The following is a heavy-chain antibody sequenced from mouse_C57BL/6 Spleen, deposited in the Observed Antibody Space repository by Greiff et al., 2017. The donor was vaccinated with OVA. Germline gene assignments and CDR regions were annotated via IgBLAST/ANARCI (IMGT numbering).Heavy chain of an antibody. CDR2: IYPGDGDT. V-gene: IGHV1-80*01. CDR3: AREEDGSSYWYFDV. CDR1: GYAFSSYW. J-gene: IGHJ1*03. Sequence: VQRVESGAELVKPGASVKISCKASGYAFSSYWMNWVKQRPGKGLEWIGQIYPGDGDTNYNGKFKGKATLTADKSSSTAYMQLSSLTSEDSAVYFCAREEDGSSYWYFDVWGTGTTVTVSS. D-gene: IGHD1-1*01.